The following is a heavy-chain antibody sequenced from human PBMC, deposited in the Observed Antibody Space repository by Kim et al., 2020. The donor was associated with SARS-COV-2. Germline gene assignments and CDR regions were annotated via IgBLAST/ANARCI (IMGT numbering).Heavy chain of an antibody. V-gene: IGHV3-74*01. CDR2: EGIET. J-gene: IGHJ4*02. CDR3: ARKDFCAY. Sequence: EGIETYWAYSVQCRFTISRDNDKNMLYLQMNSLRVEDTAVYYCARKDFCAYWGQGSLVSVSS. D-gene: IGHD2-15*01.